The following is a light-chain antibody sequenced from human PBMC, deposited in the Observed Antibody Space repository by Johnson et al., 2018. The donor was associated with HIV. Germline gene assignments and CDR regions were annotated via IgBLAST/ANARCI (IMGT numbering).Light chain of an antibody. CDR3: GTWDSSLSAGGAHYV. V-gene: IGLV1-51*01. J-gene: IGLJ1*01. Sequence: QSVLTQPPSVSAAPGQKVTISCSGTSSNIGNNYVSWYQQFPGTAPKLVIHDNNKRPSGIPDRFSGSKSGTSATLGITGLPTGDEAYYYCGTWDSSLSAGGAHYVFGTGTKLTFL. CDR2: DNN. CDR1: SSNIGNNY.